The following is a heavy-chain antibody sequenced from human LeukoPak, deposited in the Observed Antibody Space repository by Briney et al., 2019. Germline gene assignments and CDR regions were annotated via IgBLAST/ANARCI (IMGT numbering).Heavy chain of an antibody. V-gene: IGHV3-11*04. Sequence: TGGSLRLSCAASGFTFSDYYMSWIRQAPGKGLEWVSYISSSGSTIYYADSVKGRFTISRDNAKNSLYLLMNSLRAEDTAVYYCARDNTYDYYYYMDVWGKGTTVTVSS. CDR2: ISSSGSTI. J-gene: IGHJ6*03. CDR1: GFTFSDYY. CDR3: ARDNTYDYYYYMDV.